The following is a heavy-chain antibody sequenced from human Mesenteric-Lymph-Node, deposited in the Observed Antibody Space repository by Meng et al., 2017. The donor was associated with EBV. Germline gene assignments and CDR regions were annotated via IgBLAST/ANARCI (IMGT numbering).Heavy chain of an antibody. CDR2: ISGSGGST. Sequence: VEVLGSGGGLVQPGGSLRLSCAASGFTFSSYAMSWVRQAPGKGLEWVSAISGSGGSTYYADSVKGRFTISRDNSKNTLYLQMNSLRAEDTAVYYCAKESYSSGWYHYWGQGTLVTVSS. CDR1: GFTFSSYA. D-gene: IGHD6-19*01. CDR3: AKESYSSGWYHY. V-gene: IGHV3-23*01. J-gene: IGHJ4*02.